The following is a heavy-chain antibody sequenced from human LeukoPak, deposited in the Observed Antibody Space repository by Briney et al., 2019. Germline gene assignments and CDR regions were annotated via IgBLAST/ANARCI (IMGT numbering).Heavy chain of an antibody. CDR2: IDQDGSVR. D-gene: IGHD6-13*01. J-gene: IGHJ4*02. CDR3: ARDPGSSSFDY. Sequence: GGSLRLSCVASGFTFSSFWMSWVRQAPGKGLEFVANIDQDGSVRNYVDSVKGRFIISRDNAKNSLYLQMDSLRAEDTAVYFCARDPGSSSFDYWGLGTPLTVSS. CDR1: GFTFSSFW. V-gene: IGHV3-7*01.